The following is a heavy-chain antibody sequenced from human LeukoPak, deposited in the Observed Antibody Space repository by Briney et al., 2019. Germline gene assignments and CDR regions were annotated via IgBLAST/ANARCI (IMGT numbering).Heavy chain of an antibody. Sequence: GGSLRLSCEVSGFTFSSYWMNWVRQAPGKGLERVANIKQDGGEEHYVDSVKGRFTISRDNAKNSLYLQMNSLRGEDTAVYYCARGKRGYGYGYYFYYYYMDVWGKGTTVTVSS. CDR3: ARGKRGYGYGYYFYYYYMDV. V-gene: IGHV3-7*01. CDR2: IKQDGGEE. J-gene: IGHJ6*03. CDR1: GFTFSSYW. D-gene: IGHD5-18*01.